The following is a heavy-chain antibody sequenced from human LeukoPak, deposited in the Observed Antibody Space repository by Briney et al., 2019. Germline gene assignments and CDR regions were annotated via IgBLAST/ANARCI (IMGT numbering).Heavy chain of an antibody. J-gene: IGHJ5*02. Sequence: SETLSLTCTVSGGSISSYYWSWIRQPAGKGLEWIGRIYTSGSTNYNPSLKSRVTMSVDTSKNQFSLKLSSVTAADTAVYYCARDLSIAAAGPKYNWFDPWGQGTLVTVSS. CDR2: IYTSGST. CDR3: ARDLSIAAAGPKYNWFDP. CDR1: GGSISSYY. V-gene: IGHV4-4*07. D-gene: IGHD6-13*01.